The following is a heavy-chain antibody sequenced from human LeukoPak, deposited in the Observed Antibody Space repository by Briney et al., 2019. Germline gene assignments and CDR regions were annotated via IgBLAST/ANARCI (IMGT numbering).Heavy chain of an antibody. CDR3: ARGSGRNVMVDW. CDR2: ISDRSNYI. Sequence: GGSLRLSCVASGFTFSSYNMNWVRQAPGKGLEWVSCISDRSNYIYYADSVKGRFIISRDDSNSIAYLQMNSLQAEDTAVYYCARGSGRNVMVDWWGQGTLVTVPS. CDR1: GFTFSSYN. V-gene: IGHV3-21*03. J-gene: IGHJ4*02. D-gene: IGHD6-19*01.